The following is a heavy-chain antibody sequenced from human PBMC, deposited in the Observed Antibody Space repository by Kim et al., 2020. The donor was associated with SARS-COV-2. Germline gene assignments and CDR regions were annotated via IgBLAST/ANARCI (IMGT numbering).Heavy chain of an antibody. V-gene: IGHV4-39*01. Sequence: SETLSLTCTVSGGSISSSSYYWGWIRQPPGKGLEWIGSIYYSGSTYYNPSLKSRVTISVDTSKNQFSLKLSSVTAADTAVYYCASAFPSAYSSSWYTNWFDPWGQGTLVTVSS. CDR1: GGSISSSSYY. J-gene: IGHJ5*02. D-gene: IGHD6-13*01. CDR3: ASAFPSAYSSSWYTNWFDP. CDR2: IYYSGST.